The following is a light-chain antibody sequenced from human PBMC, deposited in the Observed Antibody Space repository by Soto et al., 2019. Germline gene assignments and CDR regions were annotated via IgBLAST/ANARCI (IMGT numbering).Light chain of an antibody. J-gene: IGLJ1*01. CDR3: SSYAGTHVV. V-gene: IGLV2-8*01. CDR2: DVT. Sequence: VLTQPPSASGSPGQSVTISCTGTSSDVGGYNYVSWYQQHPGKAPKLMIYDVTKRPSGVPDRFSGSKSGNTASLTVSGLQAEDEADYYCSSYAGTHVVFGTGTKVTVL. CDR1: SSDVGGYNY.